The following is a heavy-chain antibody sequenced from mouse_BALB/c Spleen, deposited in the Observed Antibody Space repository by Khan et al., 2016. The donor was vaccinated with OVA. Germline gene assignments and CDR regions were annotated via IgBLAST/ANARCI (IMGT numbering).Heavy chain of an antibody. CDR2: IYPGSDNA. Sequence: QIQLVQSGPELVKPGASVKMSCKASGYTFTYYVITWVKQRTGQSLEWIGEIYPGSDNAYYNERFKGKATLTADKSSNTTHMQLSSLTSEDSAVYFCARGDGYYVYFDYWGQGTTLTVSS. V-gene: IGHV1-77*01. CDR3: ARGDGYYVYFDY. D-gene: IGHD2-3*01. J-gene: IGHJ2*01. CDR1: GYTFTYYV.